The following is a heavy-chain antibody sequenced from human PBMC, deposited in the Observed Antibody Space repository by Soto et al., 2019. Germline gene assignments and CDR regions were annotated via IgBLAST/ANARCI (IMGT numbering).Heavy chain of an antibody. Sequence: SETLSLTCTVSGGSISSSSYYWGWIRQPPGKGLEWIGSIYYSGSTYYNPSLKSRVTISVDTSKNQFSLKLSSVTAADTAVYYCARLQEGRVTTPNWFDPWGQGTLVTVSS. CDR3: ARLQEGRVTTPNWFDP. CDR1: GGSISSSSYY. CDR2: IYYSGST. J-gene: IGHJ5*02. V-gene: IGHV4-39*01. D-gene: IGHD4-4*01.